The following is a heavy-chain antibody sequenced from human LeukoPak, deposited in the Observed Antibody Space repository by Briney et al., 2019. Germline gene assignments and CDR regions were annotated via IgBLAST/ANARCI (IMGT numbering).Heavy chain of an antibody. V-gene: IGHV4-39*01. J-gene: IGHJ6*03. CDR3: ARRATTVTTGYYYYYMDV. CDR1: VGSLNRRSYY. CDR2: VYYGGTP. D-gene: IGHD4-17*01. Sequence: ASETLSLTRTVSVGSLNRRSYYWGSVRQPPGRALEWLASVYYGGTPYYNPSLKSRVTISEHTTTNQFSLKLSFVTAADTAVYYCARRATTVTTGYYYYYMDVWGKGTTVTVSS.